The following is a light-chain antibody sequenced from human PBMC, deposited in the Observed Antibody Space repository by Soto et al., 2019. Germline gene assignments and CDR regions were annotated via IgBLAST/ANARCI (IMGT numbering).Light chain of an antibody. V-gene: IGKV3-11*01. CDR2: DAS. CDR3: QQRSNLPPWT. Sequence: EIVLTQSPATLSLSPGERATLSCRASQSVSSYLAWYQQKPGQAPRLLIYDASNRVTGIPARFSGSGSGTEFTLTISSLEPEDFAVYYCQQRSNLPPWTFGQGTKVEIK. J-gene: IGKJ1*01. CDR1: QSVSSY.